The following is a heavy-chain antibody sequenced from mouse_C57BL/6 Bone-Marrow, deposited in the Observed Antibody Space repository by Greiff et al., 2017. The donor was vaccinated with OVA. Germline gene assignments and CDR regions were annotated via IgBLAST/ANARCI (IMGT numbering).Heavy chain of an antibody. Sequence: EVQRVESGGGLVKPGGSLKLSCAASGFTFSNYAMSWVRQTPEKRLEWVATISDGGSYTYYPDNVKGRFTISRDNAKNNLYLQMSRLKAEDTAMYYCAGCANSYDMGYWGQGTSVTVSS. J-gene: IGHJ4*01. CDR3: AGCANSYDMGY. CDR2: ISDGGSYT. V-gene: IGHV5-4*01. CDR1: GFTFSNYA. D-gene: IGHD4-1*01.